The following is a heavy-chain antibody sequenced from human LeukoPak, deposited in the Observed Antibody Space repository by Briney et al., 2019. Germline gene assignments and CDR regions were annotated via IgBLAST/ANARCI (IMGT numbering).Heavy chain of an antibody. CDR1: GFTVSSNY. V-gene: IGHV3-66*01. Sequence: GGSLRLSCAASGFTVSSNYMSCVRQAPGKGLEWVSVIYSGGSTYYADSVKGRFTISRDNAKNSLYLQMNSLRAEDTAVYYCARVPIVVVPGGLYYYGMDVWGQGTTVTVSS. D-gene: IGHD2-2*01. J-gene: IGHJ6*02. CDR2: IYSGGST. CDR3: ARVPIVVVPGGLYYYGMDV.